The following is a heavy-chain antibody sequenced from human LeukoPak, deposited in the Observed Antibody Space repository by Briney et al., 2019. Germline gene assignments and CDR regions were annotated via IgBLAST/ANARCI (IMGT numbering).Heavy chain of an antibody. J-gene: IGHJ3*02. CDR2: INHNGSEK. Sequence: GGSLRLSCAASGFTFSSYWLSWVRQAPGKGLEWVANINHNGSEKYYVDSVKGRFTISRDNAKNPLFLQMNSLRAEDTAVYYCARDLRSVSRYDVFDIWGLGTMVTVSS. CDR1: GFTFSSYW. D-gene: IGHD3-3*01. V-gene: IGHV3-7*03. CDR3: ARDLRSVSRYDVFDI.